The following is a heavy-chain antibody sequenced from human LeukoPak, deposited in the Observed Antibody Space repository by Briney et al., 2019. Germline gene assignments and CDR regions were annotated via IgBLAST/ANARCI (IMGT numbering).Heavy chain of an antibody. J-gene: IGHJ2*01. V-gene: IGHV3-23*01. CDR1: GFTFSSYA. Sequence: GGSLRLSCAASGFTFSSYAMSWVRQAPGKGLEWVSAISGSGGSTYYADSVKGRFTISRDNSKNALYRQMNSLRAEDTAVYYCAKEGGIRYYGSGSYKNWYFDLWGRGTLVTVSS. CDR2: ISGSGGST. D-gene: IGHD3-10*01. CDR3: AKEGGIRYYGSGSYKNWYFDL.